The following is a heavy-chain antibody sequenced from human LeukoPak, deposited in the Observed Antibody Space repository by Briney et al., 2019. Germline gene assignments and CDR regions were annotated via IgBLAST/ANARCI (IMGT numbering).Heavy chain of an antibody. J-gene: IGHJ4*02. CDR2: ISYDGSNK. CDR3: ARATYYDYWSGYYGAFDY. V-gene: IGHV3-30*04. Sequence: GGSLRLSCAASGFTFSDYAMHWVRQAPGKGLEWVALISYDGSNKYYADSAKGRFTISRDNFKNTLYLQINSVRAEDTAVYYCARATYYDYWSGYYGAFDYWGQGTLVTVSS. D-gene: IGHD3-3*01. CDR1: GFTFSDYA.